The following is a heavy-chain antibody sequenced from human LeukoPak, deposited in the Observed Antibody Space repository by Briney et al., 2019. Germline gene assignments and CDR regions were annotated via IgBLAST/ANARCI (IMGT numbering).Heavy chain of an antibody. Sequence: ASVKVSCKASGYTFTGYYMHWVRQAPGQGLEWLGRINPNTGGTDDAQNFQGRVTMTRDTSMNTAYMELSRLRADDTAVYYCARDRSVYSYGEPLDHWGRGTLVIVSS. J-gene: IGHJ4*02. V-gene: IGHV1-2*06. CDR2: INPNTGGT. D-gene: IGHD5-18*01. CDR3: ARDRSVYSYGEPLDH. CDR1: GYTFTGYY.